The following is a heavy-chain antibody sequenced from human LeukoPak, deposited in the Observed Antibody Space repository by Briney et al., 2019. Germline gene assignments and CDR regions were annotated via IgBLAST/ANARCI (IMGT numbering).Heavy chain of an antibody. V-gene: IGHV4-4*07. J-gene: IGHJ3*02. D-gene: IGHD6-19*01. CDR1: GDSISNYY. Sequence: PSETLSLTCTVSGDSISNYYWSWIRQPAGKGLEWIGRIYTSGRTNYNPSLKGRVTMSVDTSENHFSLMLSSVTAADTAMYYCARDKKSAWYLSAFDIWGQGTMVTVSS. CDR2: IYTSGRT. CDR3: ARDKKSAWYLSAFDI.